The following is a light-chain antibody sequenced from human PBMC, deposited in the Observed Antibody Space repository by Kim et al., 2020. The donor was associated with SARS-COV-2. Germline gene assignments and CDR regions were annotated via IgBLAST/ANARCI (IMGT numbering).Light chain of an antibody. V-gene: IGKV1-12*01. CDR3: QQANTFPLT. J-gene: IGKJ4*01. CDR2: AAS. CDR1: QGISSW. Sequence: DIHMTQSPSSVSASVGDRVTITCRASQGISSWLVWYQQKPGSAPKLLIYAASRLQSGVPSRFSGSGSGTDFTLTISSLQPEDIATYYCQQANTFPLTFGGGTKVDIK.